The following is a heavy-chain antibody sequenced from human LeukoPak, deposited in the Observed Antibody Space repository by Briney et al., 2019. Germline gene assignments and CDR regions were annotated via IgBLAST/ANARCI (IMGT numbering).Heavy chain of an antibody. J-gene: IGHJ4*02. CDR2: ISYDGSNK. D-gene: IGHD4-17*01. CDR3: AKDWDYGDSHFDY. Sequence: GGSLRLSCAASGFTVSSNYMSWVRQAPGKGLEWVAVISYDGSNKYYADSVKGRFTISRDNSKNTLYLQMNSLRAEDTAVYYCAKDWDYGDSHFDYWGQGTLVTVSS. CDR1: GFTVSSNY. V-gene: IGHV3-30*18.